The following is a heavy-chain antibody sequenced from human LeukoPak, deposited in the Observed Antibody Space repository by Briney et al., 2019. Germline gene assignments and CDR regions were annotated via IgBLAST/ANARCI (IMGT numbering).Heavy chain of an antibody. CDR2: ISSSSSTI. CDR3: AKDVNYYDSSGPQEGYYYYYMDV. V-gene: IGHV3-48*01. D-gene: IGHD3-22*01. J-gene: IGHJ6*03. CDR1: GFTFSSYS. Sequence: TGGSLRLSCAASGFTFSSYSMNWVRQAPGKGLEWVSYISSSSSTIYYADSVKGRFTISRDNSKNTLYLQMNSLRAEDTAVYYCAKDVNYYDSSGPQEGYYYYYMDVWGKGTTVTVSS.